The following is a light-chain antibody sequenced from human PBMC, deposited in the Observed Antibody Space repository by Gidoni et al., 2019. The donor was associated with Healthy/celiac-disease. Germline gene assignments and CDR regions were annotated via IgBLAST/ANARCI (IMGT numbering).Light chain of an antibody. CDR2: AAS. Sequence: DIQMTQSPSSLSASVGDRVTITCRASQSISSYLNWYQQKPGKAPKLLIYAASSLQSEVPSRFSGSGSGTDFTLTISSLQPEDFATYYCQQSYSTPPEFTFGPGTKVDIK. V-gene: IGKV1-39*01. CDR1: QSISSY. J-gene: IGKJ3*01. CDR3: QQSYSTPPEFT.